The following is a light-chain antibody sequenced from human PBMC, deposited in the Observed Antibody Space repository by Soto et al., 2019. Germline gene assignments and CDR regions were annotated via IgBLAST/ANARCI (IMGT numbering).Light chain of an antibody. J-gene: IGLJ1*01. CDR3: SSYTSSSTRV. Sequence: QSALTQPASVSGSPGQSITISCTGTSSDVGGYNYVSCYQQHPGEAPKLMIYDVSNRPSGVSNRFSGSKSGNTASLTISGLQAEDEADYYCSSYTSSSTRVFGTATNITVL. CDR2: DVS. CDR1: SSDVGGYNY. V-gene: IGLV2-14*01.